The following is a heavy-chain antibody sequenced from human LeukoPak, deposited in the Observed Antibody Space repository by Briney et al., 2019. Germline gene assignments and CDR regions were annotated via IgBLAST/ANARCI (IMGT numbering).Heavy chain of an antibody. J-gene: IGHJ5*02. V-gene: IGHV1-2*02. CDR3: AREFTDFWSGYYPRGNWFDP. CDR2: INPNSGGT. Sequence: ASVEVSCKASGYTFTGYYMHWVRQAPGQGLEWMGWINPNSGGTNYAQKFQGRVTMTRDTSISTAYMELSRLRSDDTAVYYCAREFTDFWSGYYPRGNWFDPWGQGTLVTVSS. D-gene: IGHD3-3*01. CDR1: GYTFTGYY.